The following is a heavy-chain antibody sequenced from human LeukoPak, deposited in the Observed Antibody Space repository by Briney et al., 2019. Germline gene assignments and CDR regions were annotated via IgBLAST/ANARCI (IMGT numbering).Heavy chain of an antibody. D-gene: IGHD6-13*01. Sequence: NTSETLPLTCTVSGGSISTSSYYWGWIRQPPGKGLEWIGSVYYSGSTYYNPSLKSRVTISVDTSKNQFSLKLSSVTAADTAVYYCARHDIRAAGGTDWLDSSGQGTLVTVSS. V-gene: IGHV4-39*01. J-gene: IGHJ5*01. CDR1: GGSISTSSYY. CDR3: ARHDIRAAGGTDWLDS. CDR2: VYYSGST.